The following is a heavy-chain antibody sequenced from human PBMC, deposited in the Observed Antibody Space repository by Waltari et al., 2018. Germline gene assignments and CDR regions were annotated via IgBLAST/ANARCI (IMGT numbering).Heavy chain of an antibody. CDR2: ISPDXSDA. J-gene: IGHJ4*02. V-gene: IGHV5-51*01. D-gene: IGHD1-26*01. Sequence: VXXXQSGAEXKKPXESLQIHGXAAGDTFTANWTRVTRQTPGKGLEWMGXISPDXSDARXRPSFQGRVTXSADKSSTTADLQWSSLXASYTARYXCARLXPLGGSYQPFDXWGQGTLVSVSS. CDR3: ARLXPLGGSYQPFDX. CDR1: GDTFTANW.